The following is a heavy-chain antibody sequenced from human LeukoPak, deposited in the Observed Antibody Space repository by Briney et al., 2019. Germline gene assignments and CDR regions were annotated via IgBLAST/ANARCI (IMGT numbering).Heavy chain of an antibody. CDR2: ISSTSSTM. V-gene: IGHV3-48*02. J-gene: IGHJ4*02. D-gene: IGHD4-17*01. Sequence: PGGSLRLSCAASGFTLSDYYMNWVRQAPGKGLEWVSYISSTSSTMYYADSVKGRFTISRDNAENSLYLQMNSLRDEDTAVYYCARESAYAFWYWGQGTLVAVSS. CDR1: GFTLSDYY. CDR3: ARESAYAFWY.